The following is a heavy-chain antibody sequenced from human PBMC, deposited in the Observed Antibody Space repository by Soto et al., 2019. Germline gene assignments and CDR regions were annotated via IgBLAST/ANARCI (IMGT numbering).Heavy chain of an antibody. CDR2: IYYSGST. CDR1: GGSISSGGYY. Sequence: SETLSLTCTVSGGSISSGGYYWSWIRQHPGKGLEWIGYIYYSGSTYYNPSLKSRVTVSIDKSKSQSSLNVRSVTAADTAVYYCAKMERTQLWLLVQNWGQGLLVTVSS. CDR3: AKMERTQLWLLVQN. V-gene: IGHV4-31*03. D-gene: IGHD5-18*01. J-gene: IGHJ4*02.